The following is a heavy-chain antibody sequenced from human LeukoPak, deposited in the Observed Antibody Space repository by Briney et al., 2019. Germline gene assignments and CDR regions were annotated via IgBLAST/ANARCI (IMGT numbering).Heavy chain of an antibody. CDR3: ARGKSGIYTRPFDY. CDR2: LYSGGST. CDR1: GFSVSDTY. Sequence: GGSLRLSCAASGFSVSDTYMSWVRQAPGKGLEWVSLLYSGGSTHYADSEKGRFTISRDKSKNMLSLQMNSLRAEDTAVYYCARGKSGIYTRPFDYWGQGTLVTVSS. V-gene: IGHV3-66*01. J-gene: IGHJ4*02. D-gene: IGHD1-26*01.